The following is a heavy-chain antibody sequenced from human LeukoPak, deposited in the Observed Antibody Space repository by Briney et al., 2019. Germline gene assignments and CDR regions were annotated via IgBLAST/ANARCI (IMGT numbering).Heavy chain of an antibody. CDR3: ARVLVTLDAFDI. CDR1: GYTFTSYG. V-gene: IGHV1-18*04. Sequence: ASVTVSCKASGYTFTSYGISWLRQAPGQALEWLGCISAYNGNTNYAQKLQGRVTMTTDTSTSTAYMELRSLRSDDTAVYSCARVLVTLDAFDIWGQGTLVTVSS. J-gene: IGHJ3*02. CDR2: ISAYNGNT. D-gene: IGHD2-21*02.